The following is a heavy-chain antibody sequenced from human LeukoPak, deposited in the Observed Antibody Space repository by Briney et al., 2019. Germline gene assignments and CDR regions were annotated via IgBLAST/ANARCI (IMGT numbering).Heavy chain of an antibody. CDR2: ISGSGGST. V-gene: IGHV3-23*01. D-gene: IGHD6-19*01. CDR1: GFSFSDSV. J-gene: IGHJ1*01. Sequence: HTGKSLRLSCVASGFSFSDSVIHWVRQAPGKGLEWVSAISGSGGSTYYADSVKGRFTISRDNSKNTLYLQMNSLRAEDTAVYYCAKPHEGWDEYFQHWGQGTLVTVSS. CDR3: AKPHEGWDEYFQH.